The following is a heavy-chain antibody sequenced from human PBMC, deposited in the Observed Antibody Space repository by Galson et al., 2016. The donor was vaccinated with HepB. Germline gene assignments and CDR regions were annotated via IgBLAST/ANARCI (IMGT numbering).Heavy chain of an antibody. CDR1: GFTFSSYW. CDR2: INSDGSTT. V-gene: IGHV3-74*01. Sequence: SLRLSCAASGFTFSSYWMYWVRQAPGKGPVWVSSINSDGSTTNYADSVKGRFTISRDNAKNTLYLQVNSLGVEDTAVYYCAFGQSSAFGTFDVWGQGTMVTVSS. CDR3: AFGQSSAFGTFDV. D-gene: IGHD6-6*01. J-gene: IGHJ3*01.